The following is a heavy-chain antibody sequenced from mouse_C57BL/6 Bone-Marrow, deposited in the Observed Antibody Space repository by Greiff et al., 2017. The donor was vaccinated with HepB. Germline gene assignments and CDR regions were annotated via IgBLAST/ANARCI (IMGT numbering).Heavy chain of an antibody. CDR1: GFTFSSYG. D-gene: IGHD1-1*01. J-gene: IGHJ4*01. V-gene: IGHV5-6*01. CDR2: ISSGGSYT. Sequence: EVQLVESGGDLVKPGGSLKLSCAASGFTFSSYGMSWVRQTPDKRLEWVATISSGGSYTYYPDSVKGRFTISIDNAKNTLYLQMSSLKSEDTAMYYCARHRLCYYGSSQDYYAMDYWGQGTSVTVSS. CDR3: ARHRLCYYGSSQDYYAMDY.